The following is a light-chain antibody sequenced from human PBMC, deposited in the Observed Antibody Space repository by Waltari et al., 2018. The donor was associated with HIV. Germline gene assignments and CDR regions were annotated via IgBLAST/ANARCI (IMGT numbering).Light chain of an antibody. CDR3: ASHAGSKDV. CDR2: DVT. Sequence: QSALTQPPSASGSPGQSVTISCTGTSSDVGAYNYVSWFQQHPGKAPKLMIYDVTKRPSGVPDRFSGSKSGNTASLTVSGLQAEDEADYYCASHAGSKDVFG. V-gene: IGLV2-8*01. CDR1: SSDVGAYNY. J-gene: IGLJ2*01.